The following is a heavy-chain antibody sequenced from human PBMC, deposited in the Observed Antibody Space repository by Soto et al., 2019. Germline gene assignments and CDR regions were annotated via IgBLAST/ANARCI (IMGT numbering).Heavy chain of an antibody. Sequence: SVKVSCKASGGTFSSYAISWVRQAPGQGLEWMGGIIPIFGTANYAQKFQGRVTITADESTSTAYMELSSLRSEDTAVYYCARVQVGWGDRRYYDSSCYYYYYGMDVWGQGTTVTVSS. CDR2: IIPIFGTA. J-gene: IGHJ6*02. D-gene: IGHD3-22*01. V-gene: IGHV1-69*13. CDR3: ARVQVGWGDRRYYDSSCYYYYYGMDV. CDR1: GGTFSSYA.